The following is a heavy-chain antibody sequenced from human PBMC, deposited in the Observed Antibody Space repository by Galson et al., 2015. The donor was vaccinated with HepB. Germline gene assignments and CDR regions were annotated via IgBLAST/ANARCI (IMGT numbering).Heavy chain of an antibody. CDR1: GFTFSSYA. Sequence: SLRLSCAASGFTFSSYAMSWVRQAPGKGLEWVSAISGSGGSTYYADSVKGRFTISRDNSKNTLYLQMNSLRAEDTAVYYCAKDHYVGLELLPKNYYYGMDVWGQGTTVTVSS. J-gene: IGHJ6*02. CDR3: AKDHYVGLELLPKNYYYGMDV. V-gene: IGHV3-23*01. D-gene: IGHD1-7*01. CDR2: ISGSGGST.